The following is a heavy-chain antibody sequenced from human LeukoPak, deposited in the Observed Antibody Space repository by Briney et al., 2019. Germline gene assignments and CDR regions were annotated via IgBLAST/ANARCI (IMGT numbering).Heavy chain of an antibody. CDR3: ARSGYGGNSFDY. CDR1: GYTFTSYD. J-gene: IGHJ4*02. Sequence: ASVKVSCKASGYTFTSYDINWVRHATPQGLEWMGWMNPNSGNTGYAQKFQGRVTMTRNTAISTAYMELSSLRSEDTAVYYCARSGYGGNSFDYWGQGTLVTVSS. CDR2: MNPNSGNT. V-gene: IGHV1-8*01. D-gene: IGHD4-23*01.